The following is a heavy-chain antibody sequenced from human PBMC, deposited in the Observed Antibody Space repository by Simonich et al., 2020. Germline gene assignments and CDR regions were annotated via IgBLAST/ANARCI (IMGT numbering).Heavy chain of an antibody. D-gene: IGHD5-12*01. Sequence: QVQLVQSGAEVKKPGASVKVSCKASGYTFTGYYMHWVRQAPGQGLGWRGWINPNSGGQNYAQKFQGRVTRTRDTSISTAYMELSRLRSDDTAVYYCARDVGGYSGYDWYFDLWGRGTLVTVSS. CDR3: ARDVGGYSGYDWYFDL. CDR1: GYTFTGYY. V-gene: IGHV1-2*02. J-gene: IGHJ2*01. CDR2: INPNSGGQ.